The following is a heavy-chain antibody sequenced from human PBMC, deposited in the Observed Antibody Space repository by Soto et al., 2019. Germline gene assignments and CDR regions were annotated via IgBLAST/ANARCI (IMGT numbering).Heavy chain of an antibody. CDR3: ARAPISHAFDI. V-gene: IGHV4-59*08. Sequence: SETLSLTCTVSGGSISSYYWSWIRQPPGKGLEWIGYIYYSGSTNYNPSLKSRVTISVDTSKNQFSLKLSSVTAADTAVYYCARAPISHAFDIWGQGTMVTVS. CDR1: GGSISSYY. J-gene: IGHJ3*02. CDR2: IYYSGST.